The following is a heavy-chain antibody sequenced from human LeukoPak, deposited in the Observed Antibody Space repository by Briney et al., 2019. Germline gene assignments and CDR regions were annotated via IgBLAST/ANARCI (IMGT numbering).Heavy chain of an antibody. D-gene: IGHD4-23*01. CDR3: ARHLFGNSLSAY. CDR1: GGSISCHY. J-gene: IGHJ4*02. Sequence: SETLSLTCTVCGGSISCHYWSWIRQPPGKGLDWVGYIYYSGSSNYNPSLKSRVTISADTPKIHLSLNLSSVTAADTAVYYCARHLFGNSLSAYCGQRTLVTVYS. CDR2: IYYSGSS. V-gene: IGHV4-59*11.